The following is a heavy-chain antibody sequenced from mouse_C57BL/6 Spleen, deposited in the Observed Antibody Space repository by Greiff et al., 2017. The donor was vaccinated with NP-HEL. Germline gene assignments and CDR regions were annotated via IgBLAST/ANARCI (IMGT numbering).Heavy chain of an antibody. CDR3: SRPLYYDYDWYFDV. D-gene: IGHD2-4*01. Sequence: QVHVKQSGAELVKPGASVKISCKASGYAFSSYWMNWVKQRPGKGLEWIGQIYPGDGDTNYNGKFKGKATLTADKSSSTAYMQLSSLTSEDSAVYFCSRPLYYDYDWYFDVWGTGTTVTVSS. CDR1: GYAFSSYW. CDR2: IYPGDGDT. V-gene: IGHV1-80*01. J-gene: IGHJ1*03.